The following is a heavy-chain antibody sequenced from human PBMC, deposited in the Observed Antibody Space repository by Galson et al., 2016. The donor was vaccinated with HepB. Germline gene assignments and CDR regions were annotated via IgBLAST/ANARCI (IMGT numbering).Heavy chain of an antibody. J-gene: IGHJ4*02. CDR1: GFTFSDYY. V-gene: IGHV3-48*02. CDR2: ISGSGTAK. D-gene: IGHD3-10*02. CDR3: ATYKHVPREADY. Sequence: SLRLSCAASGFTFSDYYMNWVRQAPGKGLEWLSGISGSGTAKYYADSVKGRFTISRDDAKNSLFLQMNSLRDEDTAVYYCATYKHVPREADYWGQGTLVIVSS.